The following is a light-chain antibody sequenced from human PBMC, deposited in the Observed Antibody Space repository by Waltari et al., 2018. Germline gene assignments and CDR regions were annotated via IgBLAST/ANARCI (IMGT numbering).Light chain of an antibody. V-gene: IGLV1-40*02. CDR3: SVWDNTRKSTV. J-gene: IGLJ7*01. CDR2: ENI. Sequence: QSVVTQPPSVSGDPGQRVTISCNGTRSNVGGYYLYWYQQFPGTAPKLLIYENIQRPSGISDRFSGSKSGSSASLTITGLQPGEEADYYCSVWDNTRKSTVFGGGTRLTVL. CDR1: RSNVGGYY.